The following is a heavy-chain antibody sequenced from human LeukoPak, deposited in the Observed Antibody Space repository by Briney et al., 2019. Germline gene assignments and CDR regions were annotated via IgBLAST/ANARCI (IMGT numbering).Heavy chain of an antibody. Sequence: GGSLRLSCAASGFAFSSYAMSWVRQAPGKGLEWVSGISGSGGSTYYADSVKGRITISRDNSKNTLYLQMNSLRAEDTAVYYCAKGKGDTGGSFDYWGQGTLVTVSS. CDR1: GFAFSSYA. J-gene: IGHJ4*02. D-gene: IGHD3-16*01. CDR2: ISGSGGST. CDR3: AKGKGDTGGSFDY. V-gene: IGHV3-23*01.